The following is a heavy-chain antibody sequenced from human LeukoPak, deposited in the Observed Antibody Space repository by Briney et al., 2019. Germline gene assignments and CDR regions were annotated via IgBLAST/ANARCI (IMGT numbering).Heavy chain of an antibody. J-gene: IGHJ4*02. CDR2: INPNSGGT. CDR3: ARAVNNWNDEGNDY. Sequence: GASVKVSCKASGYTFTGYYMHWVRQAPGQGLEWMGWINPNSGGTNYAQKFQGRVTMTRDTSISTAYMELSRLRSDDTAVYYCARAVNNWNDEGNDYWGQGTLVTVSS. CDR1: GYTFTGYY. V-gene: IGHV1-2*02. D-gene: IGHD1-1*01.